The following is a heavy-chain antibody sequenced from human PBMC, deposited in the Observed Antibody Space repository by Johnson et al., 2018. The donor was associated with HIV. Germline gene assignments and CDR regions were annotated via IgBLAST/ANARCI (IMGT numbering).Heavy chain of an antibody. D-gene: IGHD1-26*01. V-gene: IGHV3-7*05. Sequence: VQLVESGGGLVQPGGSLRLSCAASGFTFSSYWMNWVRQAPGKGLEWVANIKSDGSEKHFVDSVKGRFTISRDNAKNSLYLQMNSLRAEDTALYYCASGSGSYLSAFDIWGQGTMVTVSS. CDR1: GFTFSSYW. CDR3: ASGSGSYLSAFDI. J-gene: IGHJ3*02. CDR2: IKSDGSEK.